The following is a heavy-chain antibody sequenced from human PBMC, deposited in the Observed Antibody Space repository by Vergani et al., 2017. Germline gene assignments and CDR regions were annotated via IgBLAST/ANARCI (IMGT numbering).Heavy chain of an antibody. Sequence: EVQLLESGGGLVQPGGSLRITCAASEFTFSNYAMNWVRQAPGKGLEWVSGISGSGLSAYYTGYVKGRLTISIDNSKNMLFMHMKNLRTEDTAIYYCAKQYFVSGNYLFDYWGQGTLVTVSS. CDR2: ISGSGLSA. D-gene: IGHD3-9*01. J-gene: IGHJ4*02. V-gene: IGHV3-23*01. CDR1: EFTFSNYA. CDR3: AKQYFVSGNYLFDY.